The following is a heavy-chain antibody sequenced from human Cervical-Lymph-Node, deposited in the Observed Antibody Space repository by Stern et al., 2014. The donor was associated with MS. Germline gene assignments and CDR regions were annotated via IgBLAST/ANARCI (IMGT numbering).Heavy chain of an antibody. D-gene: IGHD6-19*01. V-gene: IGHV4-59*01. Sequence: QLQLQESGPGLVKPSETLSLTCTVSGGSISSYYWSWIRQPPGKGLEWIGYIYYSGSTNYNPSLKRRVTISVDTSKNQFFLKLSSVTAADTAVYYCARVGGQWLSLIDPWGQEPWSPSPQ. J-gene: IGHJ5*02. CDR3: ARVGGQWLSLIDP. CDR2: IYYSGST. CDR1: GGSISSYY.